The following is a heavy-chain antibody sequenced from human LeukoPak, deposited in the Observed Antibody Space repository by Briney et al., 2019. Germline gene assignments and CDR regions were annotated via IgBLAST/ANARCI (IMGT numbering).Heavy chain of an antibody. V-gene: IGHV3-23*01. D-gene: IGHD1-26*01. Sequence: PGGSLRLSCAASGLTFNNHAMSWVRQPPGKGLEWVSGISGSGDNTYYADSAKGRFTISRDNSKNTVYLQMNSLRAEDTALYYCAKDVCGNYCSFDVWGQGTMVTVSS. CDR2: ISGSGDNT. CDR3: AKDVCGNYCSFDV. J-gene: IGHJ3*01. CDR1: GLTFNNHA.